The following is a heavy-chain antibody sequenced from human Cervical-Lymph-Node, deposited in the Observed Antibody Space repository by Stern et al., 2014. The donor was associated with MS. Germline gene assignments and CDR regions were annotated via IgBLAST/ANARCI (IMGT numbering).Heavy chain of an antibody. CDR3: ALLRYNSGPES. Sequence: VQLLESGAEVKKPESSVRVSCQASGGNFSVLAISWVRQAPGQGLEWMGGIIPILETATYAQNFQGRVTITADRSPSRVHMEMTSLRSEDTAVFYCALLRYNSGPESWGPGTLVTVSS. CDR2: IIPILETA. D-gene: IGHD5-18*01. V-gene: IGHV1-69*06. J-gene: IGHJ5*02. CDR1: GGNFSVLA.